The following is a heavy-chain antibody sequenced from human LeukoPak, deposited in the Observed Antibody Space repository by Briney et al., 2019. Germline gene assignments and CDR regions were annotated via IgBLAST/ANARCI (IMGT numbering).Heavy chain of an antibody. Sequence: ASVKVSCKASGYTFTGYYMHWVRQAPGQGLEWMGWINPNSGGTNYAQKFQGRVTMTRDTSISTAYMELSRLRSDDTAVYYCARAITMVRGYYYYGMDVWGQGTTATVSS. J-gene: IGHJ6*02. D-gene: IGHD3-10*01. CDR2: INPNSGGT. V-gene: IGHV1-2*02. CDR3: ARAITMVRGYYYYGMDV. CDR1: GYTFTGYY.